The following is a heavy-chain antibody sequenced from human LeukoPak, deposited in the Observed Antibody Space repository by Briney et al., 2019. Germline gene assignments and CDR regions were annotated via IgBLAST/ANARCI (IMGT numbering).Heavy chain of an antibody. J-gene: IGHJ5*02. CDR3: ARSLGTYWGKDFLNWFDP. CDR1: DYTFTNYD. Sequence: ASVKVSCKASDYTFTNYDINWVRQATGQGLEWMGWINPNSGNTGYTQRFQGRVTTTRNTSLSTAYMELTSLKSEDTAVYYCARSLGTYWGKDFLNWFDPWGQGTLVTVSS. CDR2: INPNSGNT. D-gene: IGHD3-16*01. V-gene: IGHV1-8*01.